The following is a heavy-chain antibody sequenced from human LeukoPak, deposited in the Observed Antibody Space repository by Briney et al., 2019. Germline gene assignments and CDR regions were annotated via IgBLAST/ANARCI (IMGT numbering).Heavy chain of an antibody. CDR1: GGSISSGGYS. V-gene: IGHV4-31*03. J-gene: IGHJ5*02. D-gene: IGHD5-18*01. CDR3: ARSDTAMVTGWFDP. Sequence: SETLSLTCTVSGGSISSGGYSWSWIRQPPGKGLEWIGHIYYSGSTYYNPSLKSRVTISVDTSKNQFSLKLSSVTAADTAVYYCARSDTAMVTGWFDPWGQGTLVTVSS. CDR2: IYYSGST.